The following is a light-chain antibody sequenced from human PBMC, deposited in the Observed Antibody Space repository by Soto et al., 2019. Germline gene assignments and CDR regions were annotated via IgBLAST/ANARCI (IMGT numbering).Light chain of an antibody. Sequence: DIQMTQSPSSLSASVGDRVTITCRASQSISSYLNWYQQKPGKAPKLLIYAASSLQSGVPSRFSGSGSGTDFTLTISSLQPEEFATYYGQQSYSTPLHPVGQGTKLEIK. CDR1: QSISSY. CDR2: AAS. V-gene: IGKV1-39*01. CDR3: QQSYSTPLHP. J-gene: IGKJ2*01.